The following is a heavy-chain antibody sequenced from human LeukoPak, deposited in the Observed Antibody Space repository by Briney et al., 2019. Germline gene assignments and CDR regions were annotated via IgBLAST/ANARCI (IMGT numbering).Heavy chain of an antibody. D-gene: IGHD6-19*01. CDR1: GGSISSGGYY. CDR2: IYYSGST. Sequence: SETLSLTCTVSGGSISSGGYYWSWIRQPPGKGLEWIGYIYYSGSTNYNPSLKSRVTISVDTSKNQFSLKLSSVTATDTAVYYCARPGSHSGWFYLDYWGQGTLVTVSS. V-gene: IGHV4-61*08. CDR3: ARPGSHSGWFYLDY. J-gene: IGHJ4*02.